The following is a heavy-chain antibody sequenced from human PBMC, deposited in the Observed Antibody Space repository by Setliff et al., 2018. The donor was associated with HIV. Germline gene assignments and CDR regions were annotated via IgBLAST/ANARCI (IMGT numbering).Heavy chain of an antibody. CDR2: TRSVSDGGRT. CDR3: TTDPAVD. CDR1: NFTFSFYG. D-gene: IGHD2-2*01. Sequence: GGSLRLSCAASNFTFSFYGMHWVRQAPGKGLEWVGRTRSVSDGGRTDYAAPVKGRFTISRDDSKNMLYLQMNSLKIEDTAVYYCTTDPAVDWGQGTPVTVSS. J-gene: IGHJ1*01. V-gene: IGHV3-15*01.